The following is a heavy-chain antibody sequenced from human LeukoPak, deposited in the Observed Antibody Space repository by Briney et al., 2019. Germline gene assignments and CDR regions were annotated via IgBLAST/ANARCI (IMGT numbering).Heavy chain of an antibody. D-gene: IGHD3-22*01. J-gene: IGHJ4*02. CDR3: ARVDEKYYYDSRAYFDY. CDR2: INPNTGDT. V-gene: IGHV1-2*02. Sequence: ASVKVSCKASGFTFNAYYIHWVRQAPGQGLEWMGWINPNTGDTNFAQKFQGRVAMTRDTSLSTAYMELSRLRSDDTAVYYCARVDEKYYYDSRAYFDYWGQGTLVTVSS. CDR1: GFTFNAYY.